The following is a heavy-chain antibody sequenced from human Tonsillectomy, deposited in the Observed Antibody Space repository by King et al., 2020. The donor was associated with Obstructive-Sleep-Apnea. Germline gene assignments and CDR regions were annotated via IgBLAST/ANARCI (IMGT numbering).Heavy chain of an antibody. Sequence: QLVQSGGGVLQPGRSLRLSCAASGFIFRSYDMHWVRQVPGKGLDWVAFVRQDGDKQFYADSVKGRFTVSRDNSKNTVVLQLNGLRAEDTGVYFCARAVRPWLVPHFSGLDVWGQGSTVTVSS. J-gene: IGHJ6*02. D-gene: IGHD6-19*01. CDR3: ARAVRPWLVPHFSGLDV. CDR2: VRQDGDKQ. V-gene: IGHV3-30*02. CDR1: GFIFRSYD.